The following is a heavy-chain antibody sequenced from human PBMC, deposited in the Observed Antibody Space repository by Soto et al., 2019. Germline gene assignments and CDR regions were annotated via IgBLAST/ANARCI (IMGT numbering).Heavy chain of an antibody. V-gene: IGHV3-11*06. Sequence: GGSLRLSCATCGFSFSDSDISWVRQAPGKGLEWISYISSRSRFRDYADSVKGRFTISRDSVEYSLYLQMNKLTADDTGVYYCVRGGGGGRFDPRGQRSVVT. CDR2: ISSRSRFR. J-gene: IGHJ5*02. CDR1: GFSFSDSD. D-gene: IGHD2-21*01. CDR3: VRGGGGGRFDP.